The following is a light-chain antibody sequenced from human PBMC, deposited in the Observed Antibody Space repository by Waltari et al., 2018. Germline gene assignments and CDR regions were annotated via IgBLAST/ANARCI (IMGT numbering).Light chain of an antibody. Sequence: QSALTQPPSVSGSPGQSVTISCTGTSSDVGRSNRVSWYQQPPGTAPNLMIYEVSNRPSGVPDRFSGSKSGNTASLTISGLQAEDEADYYCSSYTSSSTVVFGGGTKLTVL. CDR3: SSYTSSSTVV. J-gene: IGLJ2*01. CDR1: SSDVGRSNR. CDR2: EVS. V-gene: IGLV2-18*02.